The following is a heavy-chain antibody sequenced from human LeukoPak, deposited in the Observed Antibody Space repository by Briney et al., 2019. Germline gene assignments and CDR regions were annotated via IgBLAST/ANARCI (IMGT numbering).Heavy chain of an antibody. Sequence: PGGALRLSCAASGFTFSSYAMSWVRQAPGKGLEWVSAISGSGGSTYYTDSVKGRFTISRDNSKNTLYLQMNSLSAEDTAVYYCASSGGNARGYFDYWGQGTLVTVSS. V-gene: IGHV3-23*01. D-gene: IGHD4-23*01. J-gene: IGHJ4*02. CDR3: ASSGGNARGYFDY. CDR1: GFTFSSYA. CDR2: ISGSGGST.